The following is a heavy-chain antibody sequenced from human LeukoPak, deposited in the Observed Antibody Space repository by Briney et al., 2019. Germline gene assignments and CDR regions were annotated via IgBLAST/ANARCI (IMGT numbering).Heavy chain of an antibody. D-gene: IGHD1-14*01. CDR1: GGSFSGYY. CDR3: ARDIR. CDR2: INHSGST. Sequence: SETLSLTCAVYGGSFSGYYWSWIRQPPGKGLEWIGEINHSGSTNYNPSLKSRVTISVDTSKNQFSLKLSSVTAADTALYYCARDIRWGQGTLVTVSS. V-gene: IGHV4-34*01. J-gene: IGHJ1*01.